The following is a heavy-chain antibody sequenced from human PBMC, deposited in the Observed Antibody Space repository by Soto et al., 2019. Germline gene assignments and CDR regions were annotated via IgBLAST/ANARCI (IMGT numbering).Heavy chain of an antibody. CDR1: GFTFSSYG. CDR3: AKDRDSSGWYVASFHFDY. J-gene: IGHJ4*02. CDR2: ISYDGSNK. Sequence: QVQLVESGGGVVQPGRSLRLSCAASGFTFSSYGMHWVRQAPGKGLEWVAVISYDGSNKYYADSVKGRFTISRDNSKNTQYLQMSSLRAEDTAVYYCAKDRDSSGWYVASFHFDYWGQGTLVTVSS. V-gene: IGHV3-30*18. D-gene: IGHD6-19*01.